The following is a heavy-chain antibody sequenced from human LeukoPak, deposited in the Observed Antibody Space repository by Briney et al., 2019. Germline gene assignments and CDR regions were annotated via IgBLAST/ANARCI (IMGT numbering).Heavy chain of an antibody. Sequence: GGSLRLSCAASGFTFSSYAMSWVRQAPGKGLEWVADISGSGTGTYYADSVKGRFTISRDNSKNTLYLQMNSLRAEDTAVYYCAKSKYVVPAASDAFDIWGQGTMVTVSS. J-gene: IGHJ3*02. CDR2: ISGSGTGT. CDR3: AKSKYVVPAASDAFDI. CDR1: GFTFSSYA. V-gene: IGHV3-23*01. D-gene: IGHD2-2*01.